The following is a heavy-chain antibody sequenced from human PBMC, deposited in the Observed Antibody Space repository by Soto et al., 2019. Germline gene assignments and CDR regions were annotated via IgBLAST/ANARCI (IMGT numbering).Heavy chain of an antibody. V-gene: IGHV1-18*01. CDR2: ISPYRGNT. CDR1: GYTFSSIG. CDR3: ARDVDASGSYFTNY. D-gene: IGHD3-10*01. J-gene: IGHJ4*02. Sequence: QVQLVQSGAEVKKPGASVKVSCKTSGYTFSSIGITWVRQAPGQGLEWMGWISPYRGNTYYAQRLQGIVTMSTDTSSSIAYMELGSLTADDTAVYFCARDVDASGSYFTNYWGQGTLVTVSS.